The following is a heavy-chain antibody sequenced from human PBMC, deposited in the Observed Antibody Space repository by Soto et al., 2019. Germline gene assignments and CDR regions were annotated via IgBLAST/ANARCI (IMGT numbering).Heavy chain of an antibody. CDR3: ARSSGGDFFYYGMDV. CDR1: GASITSYF. D-gene: IGHD2-15*01. V-gene: IGHV4-59*10. Sequence: SETLSLTCSISGASITSYFWSWIRQSAGEGLQWIGRVYARGATNYNPSLKSRVTISGDTSKNQFSLKLTSVTAADTAVYYCARSSGGDFFYYGMDVWGHGTTVTVSS. J-gene: IGHJ6*02. CDR2: VYARGAT.